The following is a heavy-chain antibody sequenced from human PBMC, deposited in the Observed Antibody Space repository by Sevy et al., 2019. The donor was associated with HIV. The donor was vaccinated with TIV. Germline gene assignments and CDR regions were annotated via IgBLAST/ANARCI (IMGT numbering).Heavy chain of an antibody. D-gene: IGHD3-3*01. J-gene: IGHJ4*02. Sequence: GGLRLSCAASGITFRNAWMTWVRQAPGKGLEWVGRIKSNGDGATTDIPAPVKGRFTISRDDSKHTLYLHMNSLQTEDTAVYYCATKGDFWSGYQYFHYWGQGTLVTVSS. V-gene: IGHV3-15*01. CDR2: IKSNGDGATT. CDR1: GITFRNAW. CDR3: ATKGDFWSGYQYFHY.